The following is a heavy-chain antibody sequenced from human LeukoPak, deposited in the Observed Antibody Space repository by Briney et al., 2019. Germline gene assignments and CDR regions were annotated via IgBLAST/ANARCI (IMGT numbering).Heavy chain of an antibody. J-gene: IGHJ3*02. V-gene: IGHV4-39*01. CDR1: GGSISSYY. CDR3: ARQFWNDDPGAFDI. CDR2: IYYSGST. D-gene: IGHD1-1*01. Sequence: PSETLSLTCTVSGGSISSYYWGWIRQPPGKGLEWIGSIYYSGSTYYNPSLKSRVTISVDTSKNQFSLKLSSVTAADTAVYYCARQFWNDDPGAFDIWGQGTMVTVSS.